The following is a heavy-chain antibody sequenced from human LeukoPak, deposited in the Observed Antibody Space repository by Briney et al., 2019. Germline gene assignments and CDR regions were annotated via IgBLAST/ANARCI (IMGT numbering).Heavy chain of an antibody. V-gene: IGHV4-59*01. CDR2: IYYSGST. D-gene: IGHD3-9*01. CDR3: ARGALTGPFYFDY. Sequence: SETLSLTCTVSGGSISSYYWSWIRQPPGKGLEWIGYIYYSGSTNYNPSLKSRATISVDTSKNQFSLKLSSVTAADTAVYYCARGALTGPFYFDYWGQGTLVTVSS. CDR1: GGSISSYY. J-gene: IGHJ4*02.